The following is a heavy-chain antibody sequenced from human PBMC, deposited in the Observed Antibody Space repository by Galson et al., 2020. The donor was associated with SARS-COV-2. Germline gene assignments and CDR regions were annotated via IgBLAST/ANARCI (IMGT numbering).Heavy chain of an antibody. D-gene: IGHD1-1*01. CDR1: GGSISSSNW. Sequence: SETLSLTCAVSGGSISSSNWWSWVRQPPGKGLEWIGEIYHSGSTNYNPSLKSRVTISVDKSKNQFSLKLSSVTAADTAVYYCARLVTGSYRGKQLEQDYWGQGTLVTVSS. J-gene: IGHJ4*02. CDR2: IYHSGST. V-gene: IGHV4-4*02. CDR3: ARLVTGSYRGKQLEQDY.